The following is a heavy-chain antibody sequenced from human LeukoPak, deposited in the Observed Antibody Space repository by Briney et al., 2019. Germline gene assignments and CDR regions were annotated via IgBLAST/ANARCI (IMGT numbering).Heavy chain of an antibody. J-gene: IGHJ3*02. CDR1: GFTFSSYA. Sequence: GGSLRLSCAASGFTFSSYAMHWVRQAPGKGLEWVAFIRYDGSNKYYADSVKGRFTISRDNSKNTLYLQMNSLRAEDTVVYYCAKEALGASSSWASGAFDIWGQGTMVTVSS. D-gene: IGHD6-6*01. CDR3: AKEALGASSSWASGAFDI. CDR2: IRYDGSNK. V-gene: IGHV3-30*02.